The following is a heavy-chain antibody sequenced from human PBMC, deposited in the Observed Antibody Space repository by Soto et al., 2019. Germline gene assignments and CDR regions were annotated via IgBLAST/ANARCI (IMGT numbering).Heavy chain of an antibody. D-gene: IGHD4-17*01. Sequence: ASVKVSCKASGYTFTSYGISWVRQAPGQGXEWMGWISAYNGNTNYAQKLQGRVTMTTDTSTSTAYMELRSLRSDDTAVYYCARDAFTSFMTTVTGDAFDIWGQGTMVTV. V-gene: IGHV1-18*01. CDR3: ARDAFTSFMTTVTGDAFDI. CDR2: ISAYNGNT. J-gene: IGHJ3*02. CDR1: GYTFTSYG.